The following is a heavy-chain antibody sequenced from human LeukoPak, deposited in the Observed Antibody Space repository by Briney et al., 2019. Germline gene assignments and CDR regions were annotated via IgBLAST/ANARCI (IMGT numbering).Heavy chain of an antibody. V-gene: IGHV5-51*01. CDR2: IYPGDSDT. CDR1: GYSFTSYW. CDR3: ARLSTYSSSWYRYYYYMDV. J-gene: IGHJ6*03. D-gene: IGHD6-13*01. Sequence: GESLKISCKGSGYSFTSYWIGWVRQMPGKGLEWMGIIYPGDSDTRYSPSFQGQITILADKSISTAYLQWSSLKASDTAMYYCARLSTYSSSWYRYYYYMDVWGKGTTVTVSS.